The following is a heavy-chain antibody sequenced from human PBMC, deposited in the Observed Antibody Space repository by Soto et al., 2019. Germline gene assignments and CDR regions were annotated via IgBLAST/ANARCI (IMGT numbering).Heavy chain of an antibody. Sequence: EVQLLESGGGLVQPGGSLVLSCAASRFTFSSYAMSWVRQAPGKGLEWVSSISGGGNDAYYADSVKGRFTISRDNPQNTLYLQMSSLRADDTAVYYCARSLFLASTDTEPVDYWGQGALVTVSS. J-gene: IGHJ4*02. V-gene: IGHV3-23*01. CDR2: ISGGGNDA. D-gene: IGHD3-3*02. CDR3: ARSLFLASTDTEPVDY. CDR1: RFTFSSYA.